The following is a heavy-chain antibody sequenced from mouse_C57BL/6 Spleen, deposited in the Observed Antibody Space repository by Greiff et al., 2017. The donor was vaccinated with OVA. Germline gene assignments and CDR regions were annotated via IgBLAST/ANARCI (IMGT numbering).Heavy chain of an antibody. CDR1: GYTFTDYE. CDR2: IDPETGGT. CDR3: TRKGYYYGYWYFDV. J-gene: IGHJ1*03. D-gene: IGHD1-1*01. V-gene: IGHV1-15*01. Sequence: VKLVESGAELVRPGASVTLSCKASGYTFTDYEMHWVKQTPVHGLEWIGAIDPETGGTAYNQKFKGKAILTADKSSSTAYMELRSLTSEDSAVYYCTRKGYYYGYWYFDVWGTGTTVTVSS.